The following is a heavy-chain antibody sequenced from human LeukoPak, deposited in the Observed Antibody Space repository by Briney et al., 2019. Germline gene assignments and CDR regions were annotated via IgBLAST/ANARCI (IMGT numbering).Heavy chain of an antibody. V-gene: IGHV3-23*01. CDR1: GFTFSSYG. J-gene: IGHJ5*02. Sequence: QTGGSLRLSCAASGFTFSSYGMSWVRQAPGRGLEWVSAISGSGGSTYYADSVKGRFTISRDTSKNTLYLTMTSLRAEDTAVYYCAKTPSGYGSGSYYKGVYWFDPWGQGTLVTVSS. D-gene: IGHD3-10*01. CDR2: ISGSGGST. CDR3: AKTPSGYGSGSYYKGVYWFDP.